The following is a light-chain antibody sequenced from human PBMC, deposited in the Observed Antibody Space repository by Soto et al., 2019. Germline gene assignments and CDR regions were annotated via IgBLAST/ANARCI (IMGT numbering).Light chain of an antibody. J-gene: IGLJ2*01. CDR1: SSNIWANYY. V-gene: IGLV1-40*01. CDR2: GNN. Sequence: QSVLTQPPSGSGAPGQRVTSSGTASSSNIWANYYVQWYQQLPGTAPRLLIYGNNNRPSGVPDRISGSKSGTSASLAITGLQAEDEGHYYCQSSDSSLSAVVFGGGTQLTVL. CDR3: QSSDSSLSAVV.